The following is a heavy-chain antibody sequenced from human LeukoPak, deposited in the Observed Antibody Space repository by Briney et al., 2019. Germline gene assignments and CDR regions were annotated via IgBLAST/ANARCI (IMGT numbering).Heavy chain of an antibody. CDR2: ISYDGSNK. V-gene: IGHV3-30*04. CDR1: GFTFSSYA. D-gene: IGHD3-10*01. CDR3: ARVPVLWFGENV. J-gene: IGHJ6*02. Sequence: GGSLRHSCAASGFTFSSYAMHWVRQAPGKGLEWVAVISYDGSNKYYADSVKGRFTISRDNSKNTLYLQMNSLRAEDTAVYDCARVPVLWFGENVWGQGTTATVSS.